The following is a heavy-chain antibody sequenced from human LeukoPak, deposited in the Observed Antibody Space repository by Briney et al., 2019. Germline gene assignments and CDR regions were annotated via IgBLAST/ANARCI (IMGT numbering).Heavy chain of an antibody. V-gene: IGHV3-23*01. CDR1: GITLNNYG. CDR2: ISDSGGRT. CDR3: AKRGVVIRVILVGFHKEAYYFDS. D-gene: IGHD3-22*01. J-gene: IGHJ4*02. Sequence: GGSLRLSCAVSGITLNNYGMSWVRQAPGKGLEWVAGISDSGGRTNYADSVKGRFTISRDNPKNTLYLQMNSLRAEDTAVYFCAKRGVVIRVILVGFHKEAYYFDSWGQGALSPSPQ.